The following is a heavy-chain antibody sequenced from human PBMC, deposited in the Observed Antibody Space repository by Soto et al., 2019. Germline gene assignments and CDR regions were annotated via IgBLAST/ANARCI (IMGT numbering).Heavy chain of an antibody. J-gene: IGHJ6*02. CDR1: GGTFSSYA. CDR2: IIPIFGTA. D-gene: IGHD3-22*01. V-gene: IGHV1-69*13. CDR3: ASVISDSSGYYGLRAPYYYYGMDV. Sequence: GASVKVSCKASGGTFSSYAISWVRQAPGQGLEWMGGIIPIFGTANYAQKFQGRVTITADESTSTAYMELSSLRSEDTAVHYCASVISDSSGYYGLRAPYYYYGMDVWGQGTTVTVSS.